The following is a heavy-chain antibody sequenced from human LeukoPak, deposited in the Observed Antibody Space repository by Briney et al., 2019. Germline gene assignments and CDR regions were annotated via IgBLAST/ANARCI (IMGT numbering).Heavy chain of an antibody. J-gene: IGHJ4*02. CDR2: ISGSGGST. CDR3: AVRCSGGSCYSGGSDY. V-gene: IGHV3-23*01. CDR1: GFTFSSYA. D-gene: IGHD2-15*01. Sequence: GGSLRLSCAASGFTFSSYAMSWVRQAPGKGLERVSAISGSGGSTYYADSVKGRFTISRDNSKNTLYLQMNSLRAEDTAVYYCAVRCSGGSCYSGGSDYWGQGTLVTVSS.